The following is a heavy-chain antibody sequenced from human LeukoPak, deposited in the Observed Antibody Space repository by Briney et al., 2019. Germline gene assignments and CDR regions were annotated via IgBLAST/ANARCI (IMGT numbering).Heavy chain of an antibody. V-gene: IGHV3-72*01. J-gene: IGHJ4*02. CDR3: AGGEMATTYFDY. D-gene: IGHD5-24*01. Sequence: GGSLRLSCAASGFTFSDHYMDWVRQAPGKGLEWVGRIRKKANSYTTEYAASVKGRFTISRDDSKNSLYLQMNSLKTEDTAVYYCAGGEMATTYFDYWGQGTLVTVSS. CDR1: GFTFSDHY. CDR2: IRKKANSYTT.